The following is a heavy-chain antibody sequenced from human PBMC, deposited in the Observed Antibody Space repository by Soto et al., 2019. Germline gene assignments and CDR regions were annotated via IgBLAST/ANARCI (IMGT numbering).Heavy chain of an antibody. J-gene: IGHJ6*02. CDR1: GYTFTSYD. V-gene: IGHV1-8*01. CDR2: MNPNSGNT. Sequence: QVQLVQSGAEVKKPGASVKVSCKASGYTFTSYDINWVLQATGHGLEWMGWMNPNSGNTGYAQKFQGRVTMTRHTSISTAYMELSSLRSEETAGYYFACPRCMHYGMDVWGQGTTVTVSS. D-gene: IGHD2-8*01. CDR3: ACPRCMHYGMDV.